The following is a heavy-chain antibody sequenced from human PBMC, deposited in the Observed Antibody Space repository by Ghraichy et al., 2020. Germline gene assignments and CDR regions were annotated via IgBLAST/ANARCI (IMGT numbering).Heavy chain of an antibody. CDR1: GYTFKSYS. V-gene: IGHV1-18*04. D-gene: IGHD5-12*01. CDR3: VRDPHSGYDSRDY. J-gene: IGHJ4*02. Sequence: ASVKVSCKASGYTFKSYSISWVRQAPGQGLEWMGWVTAYNGDTNYAQKFQDRVTMTTETSTNTAYMELRSLRYDDSAIYYCVRDPHSGYDSRDYWGQGTLVTVSS. CDR2: VTAYNGDT.